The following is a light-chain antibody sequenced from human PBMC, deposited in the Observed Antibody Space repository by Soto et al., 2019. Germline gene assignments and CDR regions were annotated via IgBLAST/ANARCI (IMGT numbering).Light chain of an antibody. Sequence: QSVLTQPPSASGSPGQSVTISCIGTSSDVGGYNYVSWYPQHPGKAPKLMIYEVSKRPSGVPDRFSGSKSGNTASLTVSGLQAEDEADYYCSSYAASNNLGVFGGGTQLTVL. CDR3: SSYAASNNLGV. CDR2: EVS. J-gene: IGLJ2*01. V-gene: IGLV2-8*01. CDR1: SSDVGGYNY.